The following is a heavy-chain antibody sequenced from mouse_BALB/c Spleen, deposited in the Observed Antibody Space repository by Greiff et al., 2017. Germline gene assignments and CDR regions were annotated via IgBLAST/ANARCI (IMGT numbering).Heavy chain of an antibody. J-gene: IGHJ4*01. CDR1: GFTFSNYW. CDR2: IRLKSNNYAT. D-gene: IGHD2-1*01. Sequence: EVKLMESGGGLVQPGGSMKLSCVASGFTFSNYWMNWVRQSPEKGLEWVAEIRLKSNNYATHYAESVKGRFTISRDDSKSSVYLQMNNLRAEDTGIYYCTRGGNYLYYYAMDYWGQGTSVTVSS. V-gene: IGHV6-6*02. CDR3: TRGGNYLYYYAMDY.